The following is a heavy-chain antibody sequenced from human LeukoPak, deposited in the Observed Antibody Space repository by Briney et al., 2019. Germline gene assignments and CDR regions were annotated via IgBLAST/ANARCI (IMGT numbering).Heavy chain of an antibody. CDR1: GGSISSSSYY. D-gene: IGHD1-1*01. Sequence: KPSETLSLTCTVSGGSISSSSYYRGWIRQPPGKGLEWIGSIYYSGSTYYNPSLKSRVTISVDTSKNQFSLKLSSVTAADTAVYYCARQDRGNWDAFDIWGQGTMVTVSS. CDR2: IYYSGST. V-gene: IGHV4-39*01. J-gene: IGHJ3*02. CDR3: ARQDRGNWDAFDI.